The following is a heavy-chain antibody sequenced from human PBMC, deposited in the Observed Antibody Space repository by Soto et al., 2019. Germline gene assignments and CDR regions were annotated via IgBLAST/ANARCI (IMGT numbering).Heavy chain of an antibody. D-gene: IGHD3-16*01. V-gene: IGHV1-18*01. Sequence: QVQLVQSGAEVKEPGASVKVSCKASGYTLTSYGISWVRQAPGQGLEWMGWISAYNGNTNYAHKLQDRVTMTTDISTSTAYMELRSLRSDDTAMYYCTGGKLLYAFDIWGQGTMVTVSS. CDR2: ISAYNGNT. CDR1: GYTLTSYG. CDR3: TGGKLLYAFDI. J-gene: IGHJ3*02.